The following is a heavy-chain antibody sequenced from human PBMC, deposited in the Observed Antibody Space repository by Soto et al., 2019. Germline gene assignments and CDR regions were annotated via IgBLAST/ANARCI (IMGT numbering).Heavy chain of an antibody. CDR3: AREQHYYGSGSYPWFDP. Sequence: SVKVSCKASGGTFSSYTISWVRQAPGQGLEWMGRIIPILGIANYAQKFQGRVTITADKSTSTAYMELSSLRSEDTAVYYCAREQHYYGSGSYPWFDPWGQGTLVTASS. J-gene: IGHJ5*02. CDR2: IIPILGIA. CDR1: GGTFSSYT. D-gene: IGHD3-10*01. V-gene: IGHV1-69*04.